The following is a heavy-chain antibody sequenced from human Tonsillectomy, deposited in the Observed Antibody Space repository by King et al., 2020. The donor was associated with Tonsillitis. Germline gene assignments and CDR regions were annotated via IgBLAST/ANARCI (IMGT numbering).Heavy chain of an antibody. D-gene: IGHD6-13*01. Sequence: DVQLVESGGGLVQPGRALRLSCTASGFTFGDFAMSWVRQAPGKGLEGGGFIRSKAYGGTTEYAASVKGRFTISRDDSKSIAYLQMNSLKTEDTAVYYCTRVKSSSWDDYWGQGTLVTVSS. CDR1: GFTFGDFA. CDR3: TRVKSSSWDDY. CDR2: IRSKAYGGTT. J-gene: IGHJ4*02. V-gene: IGHV3-49*04.